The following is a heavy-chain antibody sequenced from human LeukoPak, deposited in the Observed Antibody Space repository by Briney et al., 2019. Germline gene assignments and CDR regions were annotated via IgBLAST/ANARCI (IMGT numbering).Heavy chain of an antibody. CDR3: ARRGSDDYHSSGYYLYY. D-gene: IGHD3-22*01. J-gene: IGHJ4*02. CDR1: SGSISSSSYY. V-gene: IGHV4-39*01. Sequence: PSETLSLTCTVASGSISSSSYYWAWIRQAPGKGLEYIGSIYYSGSTHYNPSLKSRVTISVDTSKNQFSLKLSSVTAADTAVYYCARRGSDDYHSSGYYLYYWGQGNLVTVSS. CDR2: IYYSGST.